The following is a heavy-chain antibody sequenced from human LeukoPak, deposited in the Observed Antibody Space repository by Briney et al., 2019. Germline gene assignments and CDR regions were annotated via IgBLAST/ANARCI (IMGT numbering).Heavy chain of an antibody. CDR1: GGTFSSHA. CDR3: ARVVSDAALGYYYYMDV. Sequence: SVKVSCKASGGTFSSHATSWVRQAPGQGLEWMGRIIPILGIANYAQKFQGRVTITADKSTSTAYMELSSLRSEDTAVYYCARVVSDAALGYYYYMDVWGKGTTVTVSS. CDR2: IIPILGIA. J-gene: IGHJ6*03. V-gene: IGHV1-69*04. D-gene: IGHD2-2*01.